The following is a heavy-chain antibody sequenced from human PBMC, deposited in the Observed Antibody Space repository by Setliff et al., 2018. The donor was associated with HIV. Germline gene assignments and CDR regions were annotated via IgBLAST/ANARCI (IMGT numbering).Heavy chain of an antibody. J-gene: IGHJ2*01. CDR3: AHTFTDYWYFDV. D-gene: IGHD2-8*02. CDR1: GFSLSTSGVG. V-gene: IGHV2-5*01. CDR2: IYWNNDK. Sequence: SGPTLVNPTQTLTLTCTFSGFSLSTSGVGVAWIRQPPGKALEWLALIYWNNDKRFIPSLGNRLTVTKDTSKNQVKLTMTNMDPVDTATFYCAHTFTDYWYFDVWGRGTLVTVSS.